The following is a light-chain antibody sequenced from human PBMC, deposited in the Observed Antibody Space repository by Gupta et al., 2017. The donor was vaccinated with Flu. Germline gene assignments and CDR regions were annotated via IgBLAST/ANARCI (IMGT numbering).Light chain of an antibody. Sequence: DIQMTQSPSSLSASVGDRITITCRASQSIRSYLTWYQQKPGKAPNVLIYAVSTLQSGVPSRFSGSGSGTDFTLSISRLQPEDFATYYCQQSDSYPYSFGQWTKVEIK. CDR3: QQSDSYPYS. CDR1: QSIRSY. CDR2: AVS. V-gene: IGKV1-39*01. J-gene: IGKJ2*03.